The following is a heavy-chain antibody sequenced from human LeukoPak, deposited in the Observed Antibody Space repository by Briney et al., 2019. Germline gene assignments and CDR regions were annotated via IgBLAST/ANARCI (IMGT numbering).Heavy chain of an antibody. CDR3: GSLTVVAKDH. CDR2: INSDGSST. Sequence: PGGSLRLSGAASGFTFSTYWMHWVRQAPGKGLVGVAQINSDGSSTSYADSVKGRFTISRDNAKNTLYLQMISLRAEDTAVYYCGSLTVVAKDHWGQGTLVTVSS. J-gene: IGHJ4*02. CDR1: GFTFSTYW. D-gene: IGHD3-22*01. V-gene: IGHV3-74*01.